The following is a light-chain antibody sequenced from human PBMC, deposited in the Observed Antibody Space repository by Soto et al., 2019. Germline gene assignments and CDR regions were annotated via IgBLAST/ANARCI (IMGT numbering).Light chain of an antibody. J-gene: IGKJ4*01. V-gene: IGKV4-1*01. CDR1: QSVLYSSNNKNY. CDR3: QQHYSTPLT. CDR2: WAS. Sequence: DIVMTQSPDSLAVSLGERATINCKSSQSVLYSSNNKNYLAWYQQKPGQPPKLLIYWASTRESRVPDRFSGSGSGTDFTLTISSLQAEDVAVYYCQQHYSTPLTFGGGTKVEIK.